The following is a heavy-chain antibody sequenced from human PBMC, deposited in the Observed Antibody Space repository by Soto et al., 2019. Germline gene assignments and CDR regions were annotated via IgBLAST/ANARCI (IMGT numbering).Heavy chain of an antibody. Sequence: ASVKVSCKASGYTFTNYGGTWVRQAPGQGLEWMGWISTYSGNTDYAQKVQGRVTITADKSTGTAYMELNSLRSEDTAVYYCVRDSPIGSTFSGYDGIDYWGQGTLVTVSS. J-gene: IGHJ4*02. D-gene: IGHD5-12*01. V-gene: IGHV1-18*01. CDR2: ISTYSGNT. CDR1: GYTFTNYG. CDR3: VRDSPIGSTFSGYDGIDY.